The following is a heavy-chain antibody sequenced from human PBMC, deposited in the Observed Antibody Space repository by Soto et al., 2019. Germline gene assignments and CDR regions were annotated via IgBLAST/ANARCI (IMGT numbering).Heavy chain of an antibody. Sequence: GGSLRLSCAASGFTFSSYGMHWVRQAPGKGLEWVAVISYDGSNKYYADSVKGRFTISRDNSKNTLYLQMNSLRAEDTAVYYCAKDLSIAVAGTSFDYWGQGTLVTVSS. D-gene: IGHD6-19*01. J-gene: IGHJ4*02. CDR3: AKDLSIAVAGTSFDY. CDR2: ISYDGSNK. V-gene: IGHV3-30*18. CDR1: GFTFSSYG.